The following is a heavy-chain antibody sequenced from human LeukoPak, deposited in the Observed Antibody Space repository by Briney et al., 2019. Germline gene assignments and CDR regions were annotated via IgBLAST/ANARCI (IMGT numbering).Heavy chain of an antibody. V-gene: IGHV1-3*01. J-gene: IGHJ6*02. D-gene: IGHD2-2*01. CDR1: GYTFTSYA. Sequence: RASVKVSCKASGYTFTSYAMHWVRQAPGQRLEWMGWINAGNGNTKYSQKFQGRVTITRDTSASTAYMELSSLRSEDTAVYYCARDYIVVVPAASYYYYYGMDVWGQGTTVTVSS. CDR2: INAGNGNT. CDR3: ARDYIVVVPAASYYYYYGMDV.